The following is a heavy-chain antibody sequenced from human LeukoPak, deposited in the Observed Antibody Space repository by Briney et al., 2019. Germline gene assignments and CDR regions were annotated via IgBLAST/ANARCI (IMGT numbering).Heavy chain of an antibody. CDR1: GFTFSSYG. CDR3: ARDSSRWSYYYYMDV. D-gene: IGHD6-13*01. V-gene: IGHV3-30*02. Sequence: PGGSLRLSCAASGFTFSSYGMHWVRQAPGKGLEWVTFIRYDGSNKYYADSVKGRFTISRDNAKNTLYLRMNSLRADDTAVYYCARDSSRWSYYYYMDVWGKGTTVTVSS. CDR2: IRYDGSNK. J-gene: IGHJ6*03.